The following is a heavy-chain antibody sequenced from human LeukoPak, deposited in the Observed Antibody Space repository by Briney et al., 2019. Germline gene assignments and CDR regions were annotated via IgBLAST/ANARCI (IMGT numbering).Heavy chain of an antibody. CDR1: GFRFSDYY. J-gene: IGHJ4*02. Sequence: GGSLRPSCVASGFRFSDYYMSWIRQTPGKGLELISYISGSGDAIYYTDSVKGRFTISRDNAKNSLYLQLDNLSAEDTAFYYCASLYDSTGFCFDYWGQGAPLTVS. CDR3: ASLYDSTGFCFDY. CDR2: ISGSGDAI. V-gene: IGHV3-11*01. D-gene: IGHD3-22*01.